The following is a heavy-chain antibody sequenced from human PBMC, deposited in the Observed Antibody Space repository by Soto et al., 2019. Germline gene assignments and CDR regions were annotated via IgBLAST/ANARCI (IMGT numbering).Heavy chain of an antibody. D-gene: IGHD6-13*01. V-gene: IGHV4-4*07. Sequence: SETLSLTCTVSVDSITTYYWSWIRQPAGKGLEWIGRIDASGNTNYNPSLNSRVTMSIDTSKKQFSLKLTSVTAADTAIYYCARYSNNWFQTEGMDVWGQGTTVTAP. J-gene: IGHJ6*02. CDR3: ARYSNNWFQTEGMDV. CDR2: IDASGNT. CDR1: VDSITTYY.